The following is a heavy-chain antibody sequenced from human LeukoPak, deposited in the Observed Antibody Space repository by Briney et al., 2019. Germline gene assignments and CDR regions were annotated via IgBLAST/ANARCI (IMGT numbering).Heavy chain of an antibody. D-gene: IGHD2-15*01. Sequence: GGSLRLSCAASGFSVSNYALSWVRQAPGKGLEWVSSFTAGGSSTYNTDSVEGRFTISRDISKNTLYMQMNSLRAEDAAIYYCARGGGLQRRYFEYWGQGTLLTVSS. CDR3: ARGGGLQRRYFEY. CDR2: FTAGGSST. CDR1: GFSVSNYA. J-gene: IGHJ4*02. V-gene: IGHV3-23*01.